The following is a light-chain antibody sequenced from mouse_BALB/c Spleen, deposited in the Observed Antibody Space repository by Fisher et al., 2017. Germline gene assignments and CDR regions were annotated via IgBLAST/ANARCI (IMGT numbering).Light chain of an antibody. CDR3: QQWSSNPPT. CDR2: DTS. J-gene: IGKJ5*01. Sequence: IVLTQSPAIMSASPGEKVTMTCSASSSVSYMYWYQQKPGSSPRLLIYDTSNLASGVPARFSGSGSGTSYSLTISSMEAEDAATYYCQQWSSNPPTFGAGTKL. CDR1: SSVSY. V-gene: IGKV4-55*01.